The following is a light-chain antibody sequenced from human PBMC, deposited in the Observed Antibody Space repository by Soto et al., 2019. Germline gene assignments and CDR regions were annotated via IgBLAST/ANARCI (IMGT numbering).Light chain of an antibody. J-gene: IGLJ3*02. CDR3: CSYASITTWV. V-gene: IGLV2-23*02. CDR1: SSDVGRYDL. Sequence: QSALTQPASVSGSPGQSITISCTGASSDVGRYDLVSWYQQHPGKAPQLMIYDVTKRPSGVSDRVSGSKSGNTASLTISGLQAEDEADYYCCSYASITTWVFGGGTKLTVL. CDR2: DVT.